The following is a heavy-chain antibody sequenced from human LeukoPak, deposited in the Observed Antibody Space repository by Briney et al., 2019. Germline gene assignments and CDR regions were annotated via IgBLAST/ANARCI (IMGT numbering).Heavy chain of an antibody. Sequence: PSETLSLTCTVSGGSISSYYWSWIRQPPGKGLEWIGYIYYSGSTNYNPSLKSRVTISVDTSKSQFSLKLSSVTAADTAVYYCAGPLYSGSYDAFGIWGQGTMVTVSS. J-gene: IGHJ3*02. D-gene: IGHD1-26*01. V-gene: IGHV4-59*01. CDR1: GGSISSYY. CDR2: IYYSGST. CDR3: AGPLYSGSYDAFGI.